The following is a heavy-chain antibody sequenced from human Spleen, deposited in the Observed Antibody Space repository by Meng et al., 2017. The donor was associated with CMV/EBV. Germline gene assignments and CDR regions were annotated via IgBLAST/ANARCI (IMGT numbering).Heavy chain of an antibody. D-gene: IGHD2-2*01. Sequence: YYWSWIRQHPGKGPEWIGNIYYSGTTYYNPSLKSRVIISLDTSKNRFSLKLSSVTAADTAVYYCARDAEEGYCSGTKCSPSYFRHWGPGILVTVSS. CDR1: YY. V-gene: IGHV4-31*02. CDR3: ARDAEEGYCSGTKCSPSYFRH. J-gene: IGHJ1*01. CDR2: IYYSGTT.